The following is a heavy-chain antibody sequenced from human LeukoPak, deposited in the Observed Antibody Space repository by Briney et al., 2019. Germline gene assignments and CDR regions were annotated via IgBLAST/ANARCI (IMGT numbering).Heavy chain of an antibody. Sequence: ASVKVSCKASGYTFTSYYMHWVRQAPGQGLEWMGIINPSGGSTSYAQKFQGRVTITRDTSTSTVYMELSSLRSEDTAVYYCARDLGDYYDSSGYYVDWGQGTLVTVSS. D-gene: IGHD3-22*01. V-gene: IGHV1-46*01. J-gene: IGHJ4*02. CDR1: GYTFTSYY. CDR2: INPSGGST. CDR3: ARDLGDYYDSSGYYVD.